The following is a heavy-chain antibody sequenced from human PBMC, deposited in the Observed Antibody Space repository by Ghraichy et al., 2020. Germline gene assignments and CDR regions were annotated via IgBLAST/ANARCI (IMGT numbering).Heavy chain of an antibody. CDR1: GGSFSGYY. D-gene: IGHD3-10*01. Sequence: SETLSLTCAVYGGSFSGYYWSWIRQPPGKGLEWIGEINHSGSTNYNPSLKSRVTISVDTSKNQFSLKLSSVTAADTAVYYCARNFGRFGMSHYWGQGTLVTVSS. J-gene: IGHJ4*02. CDR2: INHSGST. V-gene: IGHV4-34*01. CDR3: ARNFGRFGMSHY.